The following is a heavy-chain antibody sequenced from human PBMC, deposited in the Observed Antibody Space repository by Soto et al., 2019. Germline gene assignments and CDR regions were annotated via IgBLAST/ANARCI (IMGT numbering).Heavy chain of an antibody. CDR2: ISSSGSTI. D-gene: IGHD2-15*01. CDR3: ARARPDIVVVVAAWSYYFDY. J-gene: IGHJ4*02. CDR1: GFTFSDYY. V-gene: IGHV3-11*01. Sequence: GGSLRLSCAASGFTFSDYYMSWIRQAPGKGLEWVSYISSSGSTIYYADSVKGRFTISRDNAKNSLYLQMNSLRAEDTAVYYCARARPDIVVVVAAWSYYFDYWGQGTLVTVSS.